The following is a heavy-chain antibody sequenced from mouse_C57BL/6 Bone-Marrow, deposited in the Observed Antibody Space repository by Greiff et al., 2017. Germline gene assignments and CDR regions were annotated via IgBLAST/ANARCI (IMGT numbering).Heavy chain of an antibody. Sequence: VQLQQSGAELVRPGASVKLSCTASGFNIKDDYMHWVKQRPEQGLEWIGWIDPENGDTEDASKFQGKATITADTSSITAYLPLISLTSEDTSVYYCTFGDYWCQGTTLTVSS. CDR1: GFNIKDDY. CDR2: IDPENGDT. J-gene: IGHJ2*01. V-gene: IGHV14-4*01. CDR3: TFGDY.